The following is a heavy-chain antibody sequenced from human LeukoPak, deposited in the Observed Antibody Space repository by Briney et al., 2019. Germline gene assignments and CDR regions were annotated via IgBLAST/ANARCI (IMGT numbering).Heavy chain of an antibody. CDR2: IYYSGST. V-gene: IGHV4-59*01. CDR3: ARDKGYSSSWTHFDP. CDR1: GGSFSGYY. J-gene: IGHJ5*02. Sequence: PSETLSLTCAVYGGSFSGYYWSWIRQPPGKGLEWIGYIYYSGSTNYNPSLKSRVTISVDTSKNQFSLKLSSVTAADTAVYYCARDKGYSSSWTHFDPWGQGTLVTVSS. D-gene: IGHD6-13*01.